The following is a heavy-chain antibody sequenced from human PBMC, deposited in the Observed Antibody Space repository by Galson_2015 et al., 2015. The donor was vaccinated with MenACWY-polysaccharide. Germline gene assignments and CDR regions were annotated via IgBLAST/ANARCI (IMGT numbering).Heavy chain of an antibody. CDR1: GGSISSSNYY. CDR3: ARPKPVNGWFDP. CDR2: ISYSGST. J-gene: IGHJ5*02. D-gene: IGHD2-8*01. V-gene: IGHV4-39*01. Sequence: SETLSLTCTVSGGSISSSNYYWGWIRQSPEKGLEWIGTISYSGSTYYNPSLKSRVTISVDTSKNQFSLKLSSVTAADTAVYYCARPKPVNGWFDPWGQGTLVTVSS.